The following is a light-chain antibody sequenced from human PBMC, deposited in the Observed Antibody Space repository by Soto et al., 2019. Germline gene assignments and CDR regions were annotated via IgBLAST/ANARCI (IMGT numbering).Light chain of an antibody. V-gene: IGKV3-20*01. J-gene: IGKJ1*01. CDR2: DAS. Sequence: EIVMTQSPATLSVSPWERATLSCRASQSVSSNLAWYQQKPGQAPRLLIYDASNRATGIPARFSGSGSATDFTLTISRLEPEDFAVYSCQQYGSSPQTFGQGTKVDIK. CDR3: QQYGSSPQT. CDR1: QSVSSN.